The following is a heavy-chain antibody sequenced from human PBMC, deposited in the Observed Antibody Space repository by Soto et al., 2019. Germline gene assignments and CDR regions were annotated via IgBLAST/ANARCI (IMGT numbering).Heavy chain of an antibody. V-gene: IGHV3-23*01. D-gene: IGHD5-18*01. CDR1: GGSISSGGYY. Sequence: ETLSLTCTVSGGSISSGGYYWSWIRQHPGKGLEWVSAISGSGDSTYYADSVKGRFTISRDNSKNTLYLQMNSLRAEDTAVYYCARDQPGYSYGYGLGYWGPGTLVTVSS. CDR2: ISGSGDST. CDR3: ARDQPGYSYGYGLGY. J-gene: IGHJ4*02.